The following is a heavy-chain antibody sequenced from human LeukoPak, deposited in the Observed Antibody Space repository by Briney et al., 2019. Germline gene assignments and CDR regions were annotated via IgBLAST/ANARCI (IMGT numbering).Heavy chain of an antibody. CDR2: IDPSDSYT. CDR1: GYSFTSYW. CDR3: AGSYGSGSYNDY. D-gene: IGHD3-10*01. J-gene: IGHJ4*02. V-gene: IGHV5-10-1*01. Sequence: GESLKISCKGSGYSFTSYWISWVRQMPGKGLEWMGRIDPSDSYTNYSPSFQGHVTISADKSISTAYLQWSSLKASDTAMYYRAGSYGSGSYNDYWGQGTLVTVSS.